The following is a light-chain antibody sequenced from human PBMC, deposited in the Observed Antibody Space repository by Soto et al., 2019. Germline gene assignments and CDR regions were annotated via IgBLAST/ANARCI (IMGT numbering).Light chain of an antibody. Sequence: DIQMTQSPSSLSASVGDRVTITCRASQSISRYLNWYQQKPGKAPKLLIYTASNLQSRVPSRFSGSGSGTDFTLTISSLQPEDFATYYCQQSYTTLFTFGPGTTVDI. CDR1: QSISRY. CDR2: TAS. V-gene: IGKV1-39*01. J-gene: IGKJ3*01. CDR3: QQSYTTLFT.